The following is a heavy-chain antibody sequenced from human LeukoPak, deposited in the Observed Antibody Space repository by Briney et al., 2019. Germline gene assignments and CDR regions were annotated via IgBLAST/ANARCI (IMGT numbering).Heavy chain of an antibody. CDR3: AREVVIVPDYYYYGSDV. CDR2: ISRSGDSL. D-gene: IGHD2/OR15-2a*01. Sequence: GGSLRLSCAASGFTFSDYYMTWIRQAPGKGLEWISFISRSGDSLYYADSVEGRFTISRDNAQDSVYLEMNSLRAEDTAVYYCAREVVIVPDYYYYGSDVWGQGTTVTVSS. CDR1: GFTFSDYY. J-gene: IGHJ6*02. V-gene: IGHV3-11*01.